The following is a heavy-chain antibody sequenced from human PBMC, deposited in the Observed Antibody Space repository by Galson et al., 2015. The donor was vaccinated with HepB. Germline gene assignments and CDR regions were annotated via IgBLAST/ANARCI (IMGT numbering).Heavy chain of an antibody. V-gene: IGHV3-15*07. Sequence: SLRLSCAASGFTFSNAWMNWVRQAPGKGLEWVGRIKSKTDGGTTDYAAPVKGRFTISRDDSKNTLYLQMNSLKTEDTAVYYCTTDQYGSGSYYQLFDYWGQGTLVTVSS. CDR2: IKSKTDGGTT. D-gene: IGHD3-10*01. CDR3: TTDQYGSGSYYQLFDY. J-gene: IGHJ4*02. CDR1: GFTFSNAW.